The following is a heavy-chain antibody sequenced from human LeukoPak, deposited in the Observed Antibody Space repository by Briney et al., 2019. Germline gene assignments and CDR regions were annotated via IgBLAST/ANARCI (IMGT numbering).Heavy chain of an antibody. CDR1: RYTFTGYY. D-gene: IGHD6-13*01. Sequence: ASVKVSCKASRYTFTGYYMHWVRQAHGQGLEWMGWINPNSGGTNYAQKFQGWVTMTRDTSISTAYMELSRLRSDDTAVYYCARGTQLVPFDYWGQGTLVTVSS. CDR3: ARGTQLVPFDY. J-gene: IGHJ4*02. CDR2: INPNSGGT. V-gene: IGHV1-2*04.